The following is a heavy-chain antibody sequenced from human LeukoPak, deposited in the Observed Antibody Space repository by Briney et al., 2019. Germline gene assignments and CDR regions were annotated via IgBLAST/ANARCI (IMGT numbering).Heavy chain of an antibody. CDR3: ARPRSGSLYDY. CDR2: INHSGST. J-gene: IGHJ4*02. CDR1: GGSFSGYY. D-gene: IGHD3-3*01. Sequence: SETLSLTCAVYGGSFSGYYWSWIRQPPGKGLEWIGEINHSGSTNYNPSLKGRVTISVDTSKNQFSLKLSSVTAADTAVYYCARPRSGSLYDYWGQGTLVTVSS. V-gene: IGHV4-34*01.